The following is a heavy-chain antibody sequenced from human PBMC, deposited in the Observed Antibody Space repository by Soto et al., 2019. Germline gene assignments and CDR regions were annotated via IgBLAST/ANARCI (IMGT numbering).Heavy chain of an antibody. CDR2: INGDGASL. CDR1: GFIFSSFW. Sequence: EVRLEEAGGGFVQPGGSLRVSCSGSGFIFSSFWMHWVRQGPGKGLEWVSRINGDGASLAYADSVKGRFSISRDNVKITLPLQMNSLGADDTDVYFCAREGSLGLDVWGRGTTVTVSS. CDR3: AREGSLGLDV. J-gene: IGHJ6*02. V-gene: IGHV3-74*03. D-gene: IGHD3-10*01.